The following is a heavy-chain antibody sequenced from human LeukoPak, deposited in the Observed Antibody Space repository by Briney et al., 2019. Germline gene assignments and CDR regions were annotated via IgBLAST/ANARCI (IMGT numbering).Heavy chain of an antibody. CDR1: GGTFSSYA. Sequence: GASVKVSCKASGGTFSSYAISWVRQAPGQGLEWMGGIIPIFGTANYAQKFQGRVTITTDESTSTAYMELSSLRSEDTAVYYCARGKVVLWFGELYRFDYWGQGTLVTVSS. CDR3: ARGKVVLWFGELYRFDY. V-gene: IGHV1-69*05. J-gene: IGHJ4*02. D-gene: IGHD3-10*01. CDR2: IIPIFGTA.